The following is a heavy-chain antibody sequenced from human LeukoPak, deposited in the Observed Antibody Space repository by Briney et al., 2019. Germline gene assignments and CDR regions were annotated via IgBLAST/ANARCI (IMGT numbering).Heavy chain of an antibody. CDR3: ARQVGVAVAGKQFDY. J-gene: IGHJ4*02. CDR2: IYYSGST. D-gene: IGHD6-19*01. CDR1: GGSISSSSYY. V-gene: IGHV4-39*01. Sequence: PSGTLSLTCTVSGGSISSSSYYWGWIRQPPGKGLEWIGSIYYSGSTYYNPSLKSRVTISVDTSKNQFSLKLSSVTAADTAVYYCARQVGVAVAGKQFDYWGQGTLVTVSS.